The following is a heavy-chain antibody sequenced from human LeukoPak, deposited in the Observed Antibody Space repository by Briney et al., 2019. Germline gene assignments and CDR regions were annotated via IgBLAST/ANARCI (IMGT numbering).Heavy chain of an antibody. CDR3: ARDRMRWRYGMDV. V-gene: IGHV3-53*01. CDR2: IYSGGST. CDR1: GFAVSSNY. D-gene: IGHD4-23*01. Sequence: GGSLRLSCAASGFAVSSNYMSWVRQAPGKGLEWVSVIYSGGSTYYADSVKGRFTISRDNSKNTLYLQMNSLRAEDTAVYYCARDRMRWRYGMDVWGQGALVTVSS. J-gene: IGHJ6*02.